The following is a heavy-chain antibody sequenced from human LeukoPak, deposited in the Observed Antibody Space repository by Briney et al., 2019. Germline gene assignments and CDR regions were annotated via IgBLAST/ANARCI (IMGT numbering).Heavy chain of an antibody. Sequence: SETLSLTCAVYGGSFSGYYWSWIRQPPGKGLEWIGEINHSGSTNYNPSLKSRVTISVDTSKNQFSLKLSSVTAADTAVYYCASMYYYDSSGYSTDYWGQGTLVTASS. J-gene: IGHJ4*02. CDR2: INHSGST. V-gene: IGHV4-34*01. CDR1: GGSFSGYY. CDR3: ASMYYYDSSGYSTDY. D-gene: IGHD3-22*01.